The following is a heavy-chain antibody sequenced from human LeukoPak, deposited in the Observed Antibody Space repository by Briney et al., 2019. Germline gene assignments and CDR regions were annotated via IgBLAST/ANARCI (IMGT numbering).Heavy chain of an antibody. V-gene: IGHV3-7*01. J-gene: IGHJ5*02. Sequence: GGSLRLSCAASGFTFSSYWMHWVRQAPGKGLEWVANIKQDGSEKYYEDSVKGRFTISRDNAKNSLYLQMNSLRAEDTAVYYCAREIKVITFGGVIVTFDPWGQGTLVTVSS. D-gene: IGHD3-16*02. CDR1: GFTFSSYW. CDR2: IKQDGSEK. CDR3: AREIKVITFGGVIVTFDP.